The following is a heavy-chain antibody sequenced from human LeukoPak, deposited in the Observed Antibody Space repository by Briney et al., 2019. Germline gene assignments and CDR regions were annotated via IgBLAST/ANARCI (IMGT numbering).Heavy chain of an antibody. J-gene: IGHJ3*02. CDR1: GGSISSYY. D-gene: IGHD6-19*01. Sequence: PSETLSLTCTVSGGSISSYYWSWIRQPPGKGLEWIGYIYYSGSTNYNPSLKSRVTISVDTSKNQFSLKLSSVTAADTAVYYCARHRSDMDAFDIWGQGTMVTVSS. CDR3: ARHRSDMDAFDI. V-gene: IGHV4-59*08. CDR2: IYYSGST.